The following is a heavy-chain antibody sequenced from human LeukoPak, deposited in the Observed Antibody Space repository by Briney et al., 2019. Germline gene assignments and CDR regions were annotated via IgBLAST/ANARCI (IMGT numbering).Heavy chain of an antibody. J-gene: IGHJ4*02. Sequence: PGASLRLSCAASGFTFSSYAMSWVRQAPGKGLEWVSAISGSGGSTYYADSVKGRFTISRDNSKNTLYLQMNSLRAEDTAVYHCAKEGYYDSSGYYPLGYFDYWGQGTLVTVSS. CDR1: GFTFSSYA. CDR3: AKEGYYDSSGYYPLGYFDY. CDR2: ISGSGGST. V-gene: IGHV3-23*01. D-gene: IGHD3-22*01.